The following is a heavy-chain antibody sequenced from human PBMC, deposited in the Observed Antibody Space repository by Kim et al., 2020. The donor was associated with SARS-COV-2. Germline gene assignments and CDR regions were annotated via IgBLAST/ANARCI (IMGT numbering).Heavy chain of an antibody. CDR1: GGSISSGGYY. Sequence: SETLSLTCTVSGGSISSGGYYWSWIRQHPGKGLEWIGYIYYSGSTYYNPSLKSRVTISVDTSKNQFSLKLSSVTAADTAVYYCANKVAIGRGGDWYFDLWGRGTLVTVSS. V-gene: IGHV4-31*03. D-gene: IGHD1-26*01. CDR2: IYYSGST. CDR3: ANKVAIGRGGDWYFDL. J-gene: IGHJ2*01.